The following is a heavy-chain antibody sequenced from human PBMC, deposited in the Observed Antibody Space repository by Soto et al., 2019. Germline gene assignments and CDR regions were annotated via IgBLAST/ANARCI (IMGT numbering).Heavy chain of an antibody. D-gene: IGHD2-15*01. CDR3: VRPQSCATRPCFSSSDH. CDR2: IYFTGSP. CDR1: GGSIDKSGYY. Sequence: QLQLLESGPGLVKPSGTLSLTCSVSGGSIDKSGYYWGWIRQAPGKGLEWIGTIYFTGSPYYNPSLQNPVAMSLGSSNGHFYLNLPSVPAADTAVYFCVRPQSCATRPCFSSSDHWGQGILVTVSS. V-gene: IGHV4-39*01. J-gene: IGHJ4*02.